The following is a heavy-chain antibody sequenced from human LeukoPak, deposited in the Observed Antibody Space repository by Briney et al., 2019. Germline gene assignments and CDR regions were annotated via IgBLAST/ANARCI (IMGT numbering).Heavy chain of an antibody. CDR2: IFYSGST. CDR1: GGSISDNKYF. CDR3: ARSFQGEYFDY. V-gene: IGHV4-39*01. D-gene: IGHD3-10*01. Sequence: SSETLSLTCTVSGGSISDNKYFWGCIRQPPGEGLEWIGNIFYSGSTYYRPSLKCRVSMSVDTSKNQFSLKLSSVTAADTAVYYCARSFQGEYFDYWGQGALVTVSS. J-gene: IGHJ4*02.